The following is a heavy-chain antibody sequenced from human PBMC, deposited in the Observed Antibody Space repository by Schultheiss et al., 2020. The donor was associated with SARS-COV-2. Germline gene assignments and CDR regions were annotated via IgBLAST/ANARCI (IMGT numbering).Heavy chain of an antibody. CDR3: ARDRDTAMVGWGYYFQH. CDR2: INPNSGGT. D-gene: IGHD5-18*01. V-gene: IGHV1-2*04. CDR1: GYTLTELS. Sequence: ASVKVSCKVSGYTLTELSMHWVRQAPGKGLEWMGWINPNSGGTNYAQKFQGWVTMTRDTSISTAYMELSRLRSEDTAVYYCARDRDTAMVGWGYYFQHWGQGTLVTVSS. J-gene: IGHJ1*01.